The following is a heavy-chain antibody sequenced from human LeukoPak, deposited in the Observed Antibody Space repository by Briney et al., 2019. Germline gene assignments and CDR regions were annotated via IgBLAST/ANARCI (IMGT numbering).Heavy chain of an antibody. V-gene: IGHV1-18*04. Sequence: ASVKVSCKASGYTFTSYGISWVRQAPGQGLEWMGWISGYNGNTNYAQKLQGRVTMTTDTSTSTAYMELRSLRSDDTAVYYCARADYDILTGYSDDAFDIWGQGTMVTVSS. CDR1: GYTFTSYG. J-gene: IGHJ3*02. D-gene: IGHD3-9*01. CDR3: ARADYDILTGYSDDAFDI. CDR2: ISGYNGNT.